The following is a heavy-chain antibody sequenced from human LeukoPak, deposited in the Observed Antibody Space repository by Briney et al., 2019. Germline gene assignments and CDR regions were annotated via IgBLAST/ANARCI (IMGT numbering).Heavy chain of an antibody. CDR1: GGSISSYY. V-gene: IGHV4-59*12. Sequence: SETLSLTCTVSGGSISSYYWNWIRQPPGKGLEWIGYIYYSGSTNYNPSLKSRVTISIDTSKNQFSLKLSSVTAADTAVYYCARGGTVVVYCEAFDIWGQGTMVTVSS. CDR2: IYYSGST. J-gene: IGHJ3*02. CDR3: ARGGTVVVYCEAFDI. D-gene: IGHD3-22*01.